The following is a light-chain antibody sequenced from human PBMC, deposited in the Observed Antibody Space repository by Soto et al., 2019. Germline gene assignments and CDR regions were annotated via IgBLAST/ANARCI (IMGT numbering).Light chain of an antibody. CDR3: QQYKSYSRT. J-gene: IGKJ1*01. CDR1: QSISSW. Sequence: DIHMTQFPATLSASPGETVTITCRASQSISSWLAWYQQKPGKAPKLLIYDASSLESGVPSRFSGSGSGTEFTLTISSLQPDDFATYYCQQYKSYSRTFGQGTKVDIK. CDR2: DAS. V-gene: IGKV1-5*01.